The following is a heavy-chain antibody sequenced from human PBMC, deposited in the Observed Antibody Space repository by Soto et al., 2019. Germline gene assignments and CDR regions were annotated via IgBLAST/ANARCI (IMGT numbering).Heavy chain of an antibody. D-gene: IGHD3-10*01. CDR2: MDYSGDT. CDR1: GVSITSGDSD. J-gene: IGHJ5*02. CDR3: ARRTPLYASESSRFDP. Sequence: SETLSLTCTVSGVSITSGDSDWGWIRQPPGKGLEWIGTMDYSGDTTYNPSLESRVTISVDTSKNQFSLRLSFVTAADTAVYYCARRTPLYASESSRFDPWGQGALVTVSS. V-gene: IGHV4-39*01.